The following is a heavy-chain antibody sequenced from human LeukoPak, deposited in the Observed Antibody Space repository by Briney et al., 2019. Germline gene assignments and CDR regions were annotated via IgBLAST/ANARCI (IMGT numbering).Heavy chain of an antibody. CDR2: IFHSGRT. CDR1: GYSISRNYW. V-gene: IGHV4-38-2*01. Sequence: SETLSLTCSVSGYSISRNYWWGWIRQPPGKGLEWMGSIFHSGRTDYNPSLKSRVIISVDTSKKQFSLNLTSVTAADTAVYYRARHVSVHYSSFDYWGRGTLVTVSS. D-gene: IGHD2-15*01. J-gene: IGHJ4*02. CDR3: ARHVSVHYSSFDY.